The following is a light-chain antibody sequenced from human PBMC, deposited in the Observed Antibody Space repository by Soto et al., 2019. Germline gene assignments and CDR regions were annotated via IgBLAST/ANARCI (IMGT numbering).Light chain of an antibody. CDR1: QSVSSSY. CDR3: QQYGRSPRT. V-gene: IGKV3-20*01. J-gene: IGKJ1*01. Sequence: EIVWTQSPGTLSLSPGERATLSCRASQSVSSSYLAWYQQKPGQAPRLLIYGASSRATGSPDRFSGSASGTDFTITVSRLEPEYYAVYYCQQYGRSPRTCGQGTKVEIK. CDR2: GAS.